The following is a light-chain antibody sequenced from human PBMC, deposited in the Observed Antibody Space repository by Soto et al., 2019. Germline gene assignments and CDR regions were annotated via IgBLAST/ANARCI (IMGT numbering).Light chain of an antibody. CDR3: ATSDDSLSGHWL. J-gene: IGLJ3*02. Sequence: QSVLTQPPSPSGTPGQRVTISCSGSSSNIGTNYVYWYQHLPGAAPKLLIYKNNQRPSGVPDRFSGSKSGTSASLAIIGLRSEDEADYYCATSDDSLSGHWLFGGGTKLTVL. CDR2: KNN. CDR1: SSNIGTNY. V-gene: IGLV1-47*01.